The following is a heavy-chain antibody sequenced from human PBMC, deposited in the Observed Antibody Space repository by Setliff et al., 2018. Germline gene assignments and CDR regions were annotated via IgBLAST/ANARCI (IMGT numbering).Heavy chain of an antibody. J-gene: IGHJ4*02. Sequence: RSETLSLTCSVSGGSISNSDYYWDWIRQPPGKGLEFIGYVFYNGAAKYDPSLKSRVTMSVDTSKTQFSLKLNSMTTADTAVYYCARGGTYRYFDYWGQGALVTVSS. CDR2: VFYNGAA. CDR1: GGSISNSDYY. V-gene: IGHV4-61*08. CDR3: ARGGTYRYFDY.